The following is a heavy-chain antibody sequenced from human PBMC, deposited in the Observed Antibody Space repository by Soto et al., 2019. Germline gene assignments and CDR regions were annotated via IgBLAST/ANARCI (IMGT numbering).Heavy chain of an antibody. CDR1: GYTFTSYA. J-gene: IGHJ4*02. D-gene: IGHD2-21*02. CDR2: INAGNGNT. V-gene: IGHV1-3*05. Sequence: QVQLVQSGAEEKKPGASVEVSCKSSGYTFTSYAMHWVRQAPGQRLEWMGWINAGNGNTKYSQKFQGRVTITRDTPASTAYMELSSLRSEDTAVYYCARSSVVVTALDYWGQGTLVTVSS. CDR3: ARSSVVVTALDY.